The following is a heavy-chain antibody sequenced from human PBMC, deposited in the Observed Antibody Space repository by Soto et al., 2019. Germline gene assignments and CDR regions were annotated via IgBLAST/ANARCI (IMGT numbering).Heavy chain of an antibody. CDR1: GGSISNYY. V-gene: IGHV4-59*01. D-gene: IGHD3-3*01. CDR3: AREAVRDDFWSGYYSPYYYFYMDV. Sequence: QVQLQESGPGLVKPSETLSLTCTVSGGSISNYYWSWIRQTPGKGLEWIGYIYYSGSTNYNPSLKSRVTISVDTSKNQFPLKLSSVTAADTAVYYCAREAVRDDFWSGYYSPYYYFYMDVWGKGTTVTVSS. J-gene: IGHJ6*03. CDR2: IYYSGST.